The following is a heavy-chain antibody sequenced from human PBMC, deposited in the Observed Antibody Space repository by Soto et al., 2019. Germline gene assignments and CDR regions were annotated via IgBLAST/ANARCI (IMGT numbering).Heavy chain of an antibody. V-gene: IGHV1-69*12. CDR3: AAHFHWGPYNYYYGMDV. CDR1: GGTFSSYA. Sequence: QVQLVQSGAEVKKPGFSVKVSCKASGGTFSSYAISWVRQAPGQGLEWMGGIIPMFGTADYAQKFQGRVTITADESTSTAYMELSSLRSEDTAVYYCAAHFHWGPYNYYYGMDVWGQGTTVTVSS. CDR2: IIPMFGTA. J-gene: IGHJ6*02. D-gene: IGHD7-27*01.